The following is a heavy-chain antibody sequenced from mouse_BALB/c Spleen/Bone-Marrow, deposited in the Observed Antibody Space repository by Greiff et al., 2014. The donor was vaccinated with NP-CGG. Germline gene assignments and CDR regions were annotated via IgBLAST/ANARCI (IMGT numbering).Heavy chain of an antibody. Sequence: DVMLVESGGGLVQPKGSLKLSCAASGFTFNTYAMNWVRQAPGKGLEWVARIRSKSNNYATYYADSVKDRFTISRDDSQSMLHLQMNNLKTGDTAMYYCVYGYAMDYWGQGTSVTVSS. CDR1: GFTFNTYA. D-gene: IGHD2-2*01. CDR3: VYGYAMDY. V-gene: IGHV10-1*02. CDR2: IRSKSNNYAT. J-gene: IGHJ4*01.